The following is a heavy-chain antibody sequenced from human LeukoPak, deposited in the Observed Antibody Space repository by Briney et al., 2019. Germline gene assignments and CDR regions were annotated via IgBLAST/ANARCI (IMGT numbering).Heavy chain of an antibody. D-gene: IGHD3-9*01. Sequence: SETLSLTCTVSGGSISSSSYYWGWIRQPPGKGLEWIGSIYYSGSTYYNPSLKSRVTISVDTSKNQFSLKLSSVTAADTAVYYCARRPSPRYSRFDPWGQGTLVTVSS. CDR1: GGSISSSSYY. V-gene: IGHV4-39*07. CDR3: ARRPSPRYSRFDP. CDR2: IYYSGST. J-gene: IGHJ5*02.